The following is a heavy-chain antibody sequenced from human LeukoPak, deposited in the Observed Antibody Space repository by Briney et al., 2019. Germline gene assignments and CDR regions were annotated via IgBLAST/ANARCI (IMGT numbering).Heavy chain of an antibody. CDR1: GFSFNNFE. D-gene: IGHD5-18*01. J-gene: IGHJ4*02. Sequence: PGGSLRLSCAASGFSFNNFEMNWVRQAPGKGLEWISYISSSGRTLYYADSVRGRFTICRDIAKNTLYLQMNSLRAEDTAVYYCARESSYGSFDYWAQGTLVSVSS. CDR2: ISSSGRTL. V-gene: IGHV3-48*03. CDR3: ARESSYGSFDY.